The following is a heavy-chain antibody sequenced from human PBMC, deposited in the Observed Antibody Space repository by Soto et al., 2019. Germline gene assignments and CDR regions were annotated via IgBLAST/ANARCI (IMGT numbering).Heavy chain of an antibody. CDR2: IYYSGST. CDR1: GGSISSSSYY. D-gene: IGHD2-15*01. CDR3: ARHTPAISISDH. J-gene: IGHJ4*02. Sequence: QLQLQESGPGLVKPSETLSLTCTVSGGSISSSSYYWGWIRQPPGKGLEWIGSIYYSGSTYYNPSPKCRVTISVDTSKNQFSLKLSSVTAADTAVYYCARHTPAISISDHWGQGTLVTVSS. V-gene: IGHV4-39*01.